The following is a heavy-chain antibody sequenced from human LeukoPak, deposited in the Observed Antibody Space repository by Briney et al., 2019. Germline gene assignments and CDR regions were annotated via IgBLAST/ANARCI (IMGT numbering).Heavy chain of an antibody. CDR2: INPNSDGT. Sequence: ASVKVSCKASGYTFTGYYMHWVRQAPGQGLEWMGWINPNSDGTNYAQKFQGRVTMTRDTSISTAYMELSRLRSDDTAVYYCARGYDSSDLPHWGQGTLVTVSS. D-gene: IGHD3-22*01. CDR1: GYTFTGYY. J-gene: IGHJ4*02. V-gene: IGHV1-2*02. CDR3: ARGYDSSDLPH.